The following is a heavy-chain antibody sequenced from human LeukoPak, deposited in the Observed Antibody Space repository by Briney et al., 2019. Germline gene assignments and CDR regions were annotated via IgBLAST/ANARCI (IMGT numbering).Heavy chain of an antibody. J-gene: IGHJ4*02. D-gene: IGHD1-26*01. CDR1: GVSISSYY. CDR3: ARGGSYYAF. Sequence: SETLSLTCTVSGVSISSYYWSWNRQPPGKGLEWIGYIYYSGSTNYNPSLKSRVTISVDTSKNQFSLKLSSVTAADTAVYYCARGGSYYAFWGLGTLVTVSS. V-gene: IGHV4-59*01. CDR2: IYYSGST.